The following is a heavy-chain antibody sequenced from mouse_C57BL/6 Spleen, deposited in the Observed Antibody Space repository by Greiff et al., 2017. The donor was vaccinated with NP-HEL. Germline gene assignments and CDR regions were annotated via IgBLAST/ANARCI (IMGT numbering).Heavy chain of an antibody. CDR1: GYAFSSSW. CDR2: IYPGDGDT. J-gene: IGHJ2*01. D-gene: IGHD2-5*01. V-gene: IGHV1-82*01. Sequence: VQLQESGPELVKPGASVKISCKASGYAFSSSWMNWVKQRPGKGLEWIGRIYPGDGDTNYNGKFKGKATLTADKSSSTAYMQLSSLTSEDSAVYFCAREKGIYYSNYGDVDYWGQGTTLTVSS. CDR3: AREKGIYYSNYGDVDY.